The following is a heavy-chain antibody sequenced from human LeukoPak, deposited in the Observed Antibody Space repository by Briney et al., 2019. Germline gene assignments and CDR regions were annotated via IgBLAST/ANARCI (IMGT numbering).Heavy chain of an antibody. J-gene: IGHJ5*02. V-gene: IGHV1-46*01. CDR1: GYTFTSYS. CDR2: INPSGGSA. CDR3: ARDRTLLRYFDWLFP. Sequence: ASVKVSCKASGYTFTSYSMHWMRQAPGQGLEWMGIINPSGGSASYAQKFQGRVTMTRDMSTSTAYMELRSLRSDDTAVYYCARDRTLLRYFDWLFPWGQGTLVTVSS. D-gene: IGHD3-9*01.